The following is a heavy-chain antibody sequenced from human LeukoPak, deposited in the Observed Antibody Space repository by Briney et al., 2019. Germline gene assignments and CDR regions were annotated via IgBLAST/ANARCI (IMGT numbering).Heavy chain of an antibody. Sequence: PPGTLYLTATVSGGSISSSSYYWGSIRQPPGKGLEWVASIYYSGSTYYNPSLKSRVAMSVDASKNQYSLKLSSLTAADTAVYYCARHTGTYFDYWGQGTLVTVCS. J-gene: IGHJ4*02. D-gene: IGHD3-10*01. V-gene: IGHV4-39*01. CDR2: IYYSGST. CDR1: GGSISSSSYY. CDR3: ARHTGTYFDY.